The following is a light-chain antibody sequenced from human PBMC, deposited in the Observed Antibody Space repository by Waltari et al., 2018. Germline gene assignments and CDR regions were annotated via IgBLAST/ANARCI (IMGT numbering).Light chain of an antibody. CDR3: SSYIISSTLEL. CDR2: DVC. Sequence: QQHPGKAPKHMIYDVCNRPSGVSNRFSGSNAGSTASLTISVLQAGSEADYYCSSYIISSTLELFGEGASLTVL. V-gene: IGLV2-14*03. J-gene: IGLJ2*01.